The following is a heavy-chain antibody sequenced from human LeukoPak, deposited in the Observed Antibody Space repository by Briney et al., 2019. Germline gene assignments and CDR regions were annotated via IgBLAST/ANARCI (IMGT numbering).Heavy chain of an antibody. D-gene: IGHD1-1*01. V-gene: IGHV3-21*01. J-gene: IGHJ4*02. CDR3: ARDNDALRPFDY. CDR2: ISSSSSYI. Sequence: GGSLRLSCAASGFTFSSYSMNWVRQAPGKGLEWVSSISSSSSYIYYADSVKGRFTISGDNAKNSLYLQMNSLRAEDTAVYYCARDNDALRPFDYWGQGTLVTVSS. CDR1: GFTFSSYS.